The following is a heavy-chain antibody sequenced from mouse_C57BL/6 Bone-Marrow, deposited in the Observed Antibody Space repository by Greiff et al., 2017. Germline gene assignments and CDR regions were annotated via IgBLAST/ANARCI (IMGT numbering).Heavy chain of an antibody. Sequence: VQLQQSGAELVTPGASVKLSCTASGFNITDYYMHWVKQRPEQGLEWIGRIDPEDGATKYAPNFQGKATITEDTSSNTADQKLSSLTSEDAAVYYCARGGVFDYWGQGTTLTVSS. CDR3: ARGGVFDY. CDR2: IDPEDGAT. V-gene: IGHV14-2*01. CDR1: GFNITDYY. J-gene: IGHJ2*01.